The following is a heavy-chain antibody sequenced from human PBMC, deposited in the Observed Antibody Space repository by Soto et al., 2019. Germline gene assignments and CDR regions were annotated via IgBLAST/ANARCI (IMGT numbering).Heavy chain of an antibody. Sequence: QVQLVQSAAEVKKPGASVKVSCKASGYTFTSYGISWVRQAPGQGLEWMGWISTYNGYTNYAQKLQGRVTMTTDTATGTAYVELRSLRSDDTAVYYCARDRAYCGGDCYHDAFDIWGQGTMVTVSS. D-gene: IGHD2-21*01. V-gene: IGHV1-18*01. CDR3: ARDRAYCGGDCYHDAFDI. CDR1: GYTFTSYG. J-gene: IGHJ3*02. CDR2: ISTYNGYT.